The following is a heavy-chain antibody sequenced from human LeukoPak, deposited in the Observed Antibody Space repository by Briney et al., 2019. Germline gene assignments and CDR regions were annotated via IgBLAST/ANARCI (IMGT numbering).Heavy chain of an antibody. CDR3: ARDTTIQMYYYSYGMDV. V-gene: IGHV1-18*01. CDR1: GYTFTSYG. CDR2: ISAYNGNT. Sequence: ASVKVSCKASGYTFTSYGISWGRQAPGQGLEWMGCISAYNGNTNYSQKPHGRVTMTTDTSTSTPYMQQMSPRPDDDAVYYCARDTTIQMYYYSYGMDVWGQGTTVTVSS. D-gene: IGHD4-4*01. J-gene: IGHJ6*02.